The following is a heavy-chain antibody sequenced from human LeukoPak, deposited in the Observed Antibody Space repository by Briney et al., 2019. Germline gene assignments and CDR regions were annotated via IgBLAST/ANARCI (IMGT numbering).Heavy chain of an antibody. Sequence: GGSLRLSCAVSGFTFSSEAMGWVRQLPGGGLEWVSTISPAGGTTYYAESMKGRFTISRDNSKSTLYLQMNSLRAEDTAVYYCAKEHTDYDFWSGYFTGWFDPWGQGTLVTVSS. CDR3: AKEHTDYDFWSGYFTGWFDP. CDR2: ISPAGGTT. CDR1: GFTFSSEA. D-gene: IGHD3-3*01. J-gene: IGHJ5*02. V-gene: IGHV3-23*01.